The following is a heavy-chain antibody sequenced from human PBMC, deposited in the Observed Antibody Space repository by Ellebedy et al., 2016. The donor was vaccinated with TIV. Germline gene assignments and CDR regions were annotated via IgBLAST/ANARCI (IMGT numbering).Heavy chain of an antibody. CDR1: GGSISNGDHS. Sequence: MPSETLSLTCAVSGGSISNGDHSWNWIRQPPGKGLEWIGYISHSGSTYYNPSLKSRVTISIDRSKNQFSLKLISVTAADTGVYYCARHFRYTYGHLIDWGPGILVTVAS. CDR3: ARHFRYTYGHLID. J-gene: IGHJ4*02. V-gene: IGHV4-30-2*01. D-gene: IGHD5-18*01. CDR2: ISHSGST.